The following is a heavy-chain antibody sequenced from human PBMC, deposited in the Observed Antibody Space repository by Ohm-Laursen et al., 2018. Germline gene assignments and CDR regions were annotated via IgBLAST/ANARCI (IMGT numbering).Heavy chain of an antibody. J-gene: IGHJ4*02. V-gene: IGHV3-30*18. Sequence: SLRLSCSASGFTFNSFAMTWVRQAPGKGLEWVAVISYDGSNKYYADSVKGRFTISRDNSKNTLSLQMNSLRAEDTAVYYCAKDADYYDTSGYTTFDYWGQGTLVTVSS. CDR1: GFTFNSFA. CDR3: AKDADYYDTSGYTTFDY. CDR2: ISYDGSNK. D-gene: IGHD3-22*01.